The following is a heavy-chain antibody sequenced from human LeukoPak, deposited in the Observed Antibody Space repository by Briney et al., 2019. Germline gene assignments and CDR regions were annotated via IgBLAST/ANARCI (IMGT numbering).Heavy chain of an antibody. CDR2: MKEDEGDK. Sequence: PGGSLRLSCAASGFTFSIYSMGWVRQAPGKGLEWVASMKEDEGDKFYVESVKGRFTISRDNARNSLFLQMERVTAGDTGIYYCARLNRESGSSLHRDLDFWGQGTLVTVSS. V-gene: IGHV3-7*01. J-gene: IGHJ4*02. CDR1: GFTFSIYS. CDR3: ARLNRESGSSLHRDLDF. D-gene: IGHD2-2*01.